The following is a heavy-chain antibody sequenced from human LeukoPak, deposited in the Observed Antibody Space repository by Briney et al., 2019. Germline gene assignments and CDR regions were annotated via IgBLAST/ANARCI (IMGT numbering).Heavy chain of an antibody. CDR2: ISGSNSYI. Sequence: PGGSPRLSCAASGFTFSSYTMHWICQAPGKGLEWVSSISGSNSYIFYADSVKGRFTVSRDNAKDSLYLQMNSLRAEDTAVYYCARALTTLTYEGYWGQGTLVTVSS. D-gene: IGHD1-1*01. CDR3: ARALTTLTYEGY. J-gene: IGHJ4*02. CDR1: GFTFSSYT. V-gene: IGHV3-21*01.